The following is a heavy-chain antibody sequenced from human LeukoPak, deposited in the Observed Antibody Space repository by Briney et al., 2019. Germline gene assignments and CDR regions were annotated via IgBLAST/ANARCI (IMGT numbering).Heavy chain of an antibody. D-gene: IGHD3-10*01. Sequence: GGSLRLSCAASGFTFSSYAMSWVRQAPGKGLEWVSAISGSGGSTYYADSVKGRFTISRDNSKNTLYLQMNSLRAEDTAVYYCARYLLCGDTMDVYLYYYGMDVWGQGTTVTVSS. CDR2: ISGSGGST. CDR3: ARYLLCGDTMDVYLYYYGMDV. J-gene: IGHJ6*02. CDR1: GFTFSSYA. V-gene: IGHV3-23*01.